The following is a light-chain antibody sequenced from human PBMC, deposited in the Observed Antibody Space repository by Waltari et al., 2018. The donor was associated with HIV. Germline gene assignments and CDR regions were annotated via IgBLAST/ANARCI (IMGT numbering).Light chain of an antibody. J-gene: IGLJ2*01. V-gene: IGLV2-8*01. Sequence: QSALTQPPSASGSLGQSVTISCTGSSSDIGAYDPVSWFQQPPNNAPKLLLYEVSKRPSGVPDRFSGSRSGETAFLSVSGLQPDDTAAYFCSSYGDNIRVLFGGGTNLTVL. CDR2: EVS. CDR3: SSYGDNIRVL. CDR1: SSDIGAYDP.